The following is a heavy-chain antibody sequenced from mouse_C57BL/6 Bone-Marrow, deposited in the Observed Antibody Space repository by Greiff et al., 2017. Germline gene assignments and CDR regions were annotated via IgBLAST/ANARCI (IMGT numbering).Heavy chain of an antibody. J-gene: IGHJ3*01. CDR1: GYTFTSYW. V-gene: IGHV1-64*01. D-gene: IGHD1-1*01. CDR2: IHPNSGST. Sequence: VQLKESGAELVKPGASVKLSCKASGYTFTSYWMHWVKQRPGQGLEWIGMIHPNSGSTNYNEKFKSKATLTVDKSSSTAYMQLSSLPSEDSAVYYCARSRLLRFAYWGQGTLVTVSA. CDR3: ARSRLLRFAY.